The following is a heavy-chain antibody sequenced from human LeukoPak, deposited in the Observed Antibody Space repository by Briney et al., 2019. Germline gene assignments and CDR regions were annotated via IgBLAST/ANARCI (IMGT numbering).Heavy chain of an antibody. CDR1: GFTFDDYG. CDR3: ARREHYYDSSGYYGDNYYYYMDV. Sequence: GGSLRLSCAASGFTFDDYGMSWVRQAPGKGLEWVSGINWNGGSTGYADSVKGRFTISRDNAKNSPYLQMNSLRAEDTALYYCARREHYYDSSGYYGDNYYYYMDVWGKGTTVTVSS. D-gene: IGHD3-22*01. V-gene: IGHV3-20*04. J-gene: IGHJ6*03. CDR2: INWNGGST.